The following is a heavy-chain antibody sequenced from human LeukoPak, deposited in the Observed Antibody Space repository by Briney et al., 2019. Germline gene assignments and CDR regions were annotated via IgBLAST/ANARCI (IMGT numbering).Heavy chain of an antibody. CDR2: IRYDGSNK. D-gene: IGHD3/OR15-3a*01. Sequence: PGGSLRLSCAASGFTFSSYGMHWVRQAPGKGLEWVAFIRYDGSNKYYADSVKGRFTISRDNSKNTLYLQMNSLRAEDTAVYYCAKGWAGSQRLSYFDYGGQGTLVTVSS. CDR3: AKGWAGSQRLSYFDY. J-gene: IGHJ4*02. V-gene: IGHV3-30*02. CDR1: GFTFSSYG.